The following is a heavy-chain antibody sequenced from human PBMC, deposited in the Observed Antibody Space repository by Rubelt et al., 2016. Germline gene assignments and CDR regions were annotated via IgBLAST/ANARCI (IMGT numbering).Heavy chain of an antibody. Sequence: VRQAPGKGLEWVSYISTSSTTIYYADSVRGRFTISRDNAKNSLYLQLSSLRAEDTAVYYCARAYSSSSPFDYWGQGTLVTVSS. V-gene: IGHV3-48*01. CDR3: ARAYSSSSPFDY. CDR2: ISTSSTTI. D-gene: IGHD6-6*01. J-gene: IGHJ4*02.